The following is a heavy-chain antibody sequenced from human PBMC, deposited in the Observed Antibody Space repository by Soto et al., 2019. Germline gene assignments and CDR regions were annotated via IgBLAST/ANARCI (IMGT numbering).Heavy chain of an antibody. D-gene: IGHD2-2*01. Sequence: QVQLVQSGAEVKKPGSSVKVSCKASGGTCSSYTSSWVRQAPGQGHEWMGRIIPILGIANYAQKFQGRVTITADKSTSTADMELSSLRSEDTAVYYCARSPPYCSSTSCSLDYWGQGTLVTVSS. J-gene: IGHJ4*02. CDR1: GGTCSSYT. V-gene: IGHV1-69*02. CDR3: ARSPPYCSSTSCSLDY. CDR2: IIPILGIA.